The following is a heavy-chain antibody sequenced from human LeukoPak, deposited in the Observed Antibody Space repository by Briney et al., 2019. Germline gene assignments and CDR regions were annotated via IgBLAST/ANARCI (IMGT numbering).Heavy chain of an antibody. CDR3: AKDGHYDILTGYYMGYYYGMDV. D-gene: IGHD3-9*01. J-gene: IGHJ6*02. CDR1: GFTFSSYA. Sequence: PGGSLRLSCAASGFTFSSYAMSWVRQAPGKGLERVSAISGSGGSTYYADSVKGRFTISRDNSKNTLYLQMNSLRAEDTAVYYCAKDGHYDILTGYYMGYYYGMDVWGQGTTVTVSS. V-gene: IGHV3-23*01. CDR2: ISGSGGST.